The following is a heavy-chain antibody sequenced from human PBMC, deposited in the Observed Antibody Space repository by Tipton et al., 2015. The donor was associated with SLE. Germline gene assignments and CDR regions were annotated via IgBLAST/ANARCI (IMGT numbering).Heavy chain of an antibody. J-gene: IGHJ4*02. Sequence: TLSLTCTVSGGSISSNNYYWGWIRQSPGKGMEWVGSMYYSGNTYYNPSLKSRVTLSVDKSKNQFSLKLNSVTAADTAVYYCARVPTSIVGATYFDYWGQGTLVTVSS. V-gene: IGHV4-39*01. CDR2: MYYSGNT. D-gene: IGHD1-26*01. CDR1: GGSISSNNYY. CDR3: ARVPTSIVGATYFDY.